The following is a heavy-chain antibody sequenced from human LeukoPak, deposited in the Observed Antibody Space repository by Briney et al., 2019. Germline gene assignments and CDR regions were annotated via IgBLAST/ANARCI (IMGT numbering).Heavy chain of an antibody. CDR1: GFTFGSHA. CDR2: IFGSSGSP. V-gene: IGHV3-23*01. CDR3: GKTTVGYSSGQKPAWPVDY. Sequence: GGSLRLSCEASGFTFGSHAMYWVRQAPGKGLEWVAGIFGSSGSPHYADSVKGRFIISRDNPRNTVYLQVNSLRDEDTAVYYCGKTTVGYSSGQKPAWPVDYWGQGTLVTVSS. D-gene: IGHD5-18*01. J-gene: IGHJ4*02.